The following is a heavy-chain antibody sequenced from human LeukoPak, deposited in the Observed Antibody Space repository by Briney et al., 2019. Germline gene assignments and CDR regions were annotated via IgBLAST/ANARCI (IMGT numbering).Heavy chain of an antibody. CDR3: ARDRDGFNYNFDY. V-gene: IGHV4-30-2*01. Sequence: SETLSLTCTVSGGSISSGGYYWSWIRQPPGKGLEWIGYIYHSGSTYYNPSLKSRVTISVDTSKNQFSLMLSSVTAADTAVYYCARDRDGFNYNFDYWGQGTLVTVSS. CDR2: IYHSGST. CDR1: GGSISSGGYY. D-gene: IGHD5-24*01. J-gene: IGHJ4*02.